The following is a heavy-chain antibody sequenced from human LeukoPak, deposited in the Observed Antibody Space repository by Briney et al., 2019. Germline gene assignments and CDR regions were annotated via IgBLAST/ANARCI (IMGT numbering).Heavy chain of an antibody. CDR2: IRYDGSNK. D-gene: IGHD6-13*01. CDR3: AKGASSSWYGDAFDI. Sequence: GGSLRLSCAASGFTFSSYGMHWVRQAPGKGLEWVAFIRYDGSNKYYADSVKGRFTTSRDNSKNTLYLQMNSLRAEDTAVYYCAKGASSSWYGDAFDIWGQGTMVTVSS. V-gene: IGHV3-30*02. CDR1: GFTFSSYG. J-gene: IGHJ3*02.